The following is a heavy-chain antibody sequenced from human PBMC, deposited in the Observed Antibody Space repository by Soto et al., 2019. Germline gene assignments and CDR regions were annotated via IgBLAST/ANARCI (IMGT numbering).Heavy chain of an antibody. Sequence: GSLRLSCAASGFTFSSYWMSWVRQAPGKGLEWVANIKQDGSEKYYVDSVKGRFTISRDNAKNSLYLQMNSLRAEDTAVYYCARDLHYDYIWGSSGYWGQGTLVTVSS. CDR1: GFTFSSYW. CDR2: IKQDGSEK. CDR3: ARDLHYDYIWGSSGY. V-gene: IGHV3-7*01. D-gene: IGHD3-16*01. J-gene: IGHJ4*02.